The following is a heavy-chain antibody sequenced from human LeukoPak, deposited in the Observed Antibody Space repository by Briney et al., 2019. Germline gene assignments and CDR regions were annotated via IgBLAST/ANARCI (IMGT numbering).Heavy chain of an antibody. CDR3: ARGGSFGVVTKSVEYFQH. CDR2: ISSSSSYI. Sequence: KPGGSLRLSCAASGFTFSSYSINWVRQAPGKGLEWVSSISSSSSYIYYADSVKGRFTISRDNAKNSLYLQMNSLRAEDTAVYYCARGGSFGVVTKSVEYFQHWGQGTLVTVSS. D-gene: IGHD3-3*01. V-gene: IGHV3-21*01. J-gene: IGHJ1*01. CDR1: GFTFSSYS.